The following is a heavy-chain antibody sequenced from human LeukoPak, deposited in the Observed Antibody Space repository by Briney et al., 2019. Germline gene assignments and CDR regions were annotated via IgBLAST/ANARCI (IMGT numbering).Heavy chain of an antibody. J-gene: IGHJ4*02. D-gene: IGHD4-11*01. CDR1: SGSISSNSHY. Sequence: SETLSLTCTVSSGSISSNSHYWGWIRQPPGKGLEWVGSIYYTGRTFDNPSLESRVTVSVDTSKNQFTLKMRSLTVADTAVYCCARSLVDYSSPSWSAHFDYWGQGILVTVSS. CDR2: IYYTGRT. V-gene: IGHV4-39*01. CDR3: ARSLVDYSSPSWSAHFDY.